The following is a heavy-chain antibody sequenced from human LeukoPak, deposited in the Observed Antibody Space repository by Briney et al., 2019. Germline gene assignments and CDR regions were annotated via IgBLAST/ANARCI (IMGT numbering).Heavy chain of an antibody. CDR2: IYYSGST. CDR1: GGSISSGDYY. CDR3: AREGYSSGWSRSDWFDP. D-gene: IGHD6-19*01. Sequence: SQTLTLTCTVSGGSISSGDYYWSWIRQPPGKGLEWIGYIYYSGSTYYNPSLKSRVTISVDTSKNQFSLKLSSVTAADTAVYYCAREGYSSGWSRSDWFDPWGQGTLVTVSS. V-gene: IGHV4-30-4*01. J-gene: IGHJ5*02.